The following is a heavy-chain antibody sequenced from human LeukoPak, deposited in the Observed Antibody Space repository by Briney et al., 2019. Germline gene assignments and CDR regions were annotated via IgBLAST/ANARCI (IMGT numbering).Heavy chain of an antibody. V-gene: IGHV6-1*01. CDR1: GDTVSSNSVA. CDR3: ARDEGNYYFDY. D-gene: IGHD4-23*01. Sequence: SQTLSLTCAISGDTVSSNSVAWNWIRQSPSRGLEWLGRTYYMSKWYNDYAVSVRSRITINPDTSKNQFSLQLNSVTPEDTAVYYCARDEGNYYFDYWGQGTLVTVSS. CDR2: TYYMSKWYN. J-gene: IGHJ4*02.